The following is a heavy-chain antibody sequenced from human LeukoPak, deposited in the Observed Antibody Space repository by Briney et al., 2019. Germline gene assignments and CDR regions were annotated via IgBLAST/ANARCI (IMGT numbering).Heavy chain of an antibody. CDR1: GFTFRSYA. CDR3: AKGDSGSYYEWKAYDAFDI. CDR2: TSGSGGGT. Sequence: GGSLRLSCAASGFTFRSYAMNWVRQAPGKGLEWVATTSGSGGGTYYADSVKGRFTISRDNSENTLYLQMNSLRAEDTAVYFCAKGDSGSYYEWKAYDAFDIWGQGTRVTVSS. D-gene: IGHD1-26*01. J-gene: IGHJ3*02. V-gene: IGHV3-23*01.